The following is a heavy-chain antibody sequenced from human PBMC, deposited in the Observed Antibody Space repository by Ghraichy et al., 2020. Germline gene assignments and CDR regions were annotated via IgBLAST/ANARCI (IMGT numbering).Heavy chain of an antibody. CDR1: GFTFSSYG. Sequence: GGSLRLSCAASGFTFSSYGMHWVRQAPGKGLEWVAFIRYDGSNKYYADSVKGRFTISRDNSKNTLYLQMNSLRAEDTAVYYCAKDPQYSYYDFWSGYYGYYYYGMDVWGQGTTVTVSS. J-gene: IGHJ6*02. V-gene: IGHV3-30*02. CDR3: AKDPQYSYYDFWSGYYGYYYYGMDV. D-gene: IGHD3-3*01. CDR2: IRYDGSNK.